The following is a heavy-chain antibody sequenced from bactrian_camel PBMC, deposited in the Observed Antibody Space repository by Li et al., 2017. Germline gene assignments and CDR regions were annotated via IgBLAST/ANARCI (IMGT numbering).Heavy chain of an antibody. J-gene: IGHJ4*01. V-gene: IGHV3S61*01. CDR1: GFSVDDYS. Sequence: VQLVESGGGLVQPGGSLRLSCAASGFSVDDYSMGWIRQAPGKEREGVARIDSYGSTSYADSVKGRFTISKDNTKNTLYLQMNSLKPEDTAMYYCAADSRRRSGRVTCPIHLSDYNYWGQGTQVTVS. CDR3: AADSRRRSGRVTCPIHLSDYNY. CDR2: IDSYGST. D-gene: IGHD1*01.